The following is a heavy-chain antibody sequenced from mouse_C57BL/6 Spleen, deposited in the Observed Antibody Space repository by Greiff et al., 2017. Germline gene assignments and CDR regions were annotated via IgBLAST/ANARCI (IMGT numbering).Heavy chain of an antibody. Sequence: VQLQQPGAELVKPGASVSLSCYASGYTFTSYWLHWVKQRPGQGLEWIGMIHSNSGSSNYHAISKRNATLTVDKSSSTAYMPLSSLTSEDSAVYYCAREEGYRGAMDYWGQGTSVTVSS. J-gene: IGHJ4*01. CDR1: GYTFTSYW. CDR3: AREEGYRGAMDY. CDR2: IHSNSGSS. D-gene: IGHD2-14*01. V-gene: IGHV1-64*01.